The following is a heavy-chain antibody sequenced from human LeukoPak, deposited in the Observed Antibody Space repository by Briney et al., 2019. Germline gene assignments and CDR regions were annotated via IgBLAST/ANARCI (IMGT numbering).Heavy chain of an antibody. Sequence: SETLSLTCTVSGGFISSYYWYWIRQPPGKGPEWIGYIHYSGATNYNPSLKSRVTISVDTSKNQFSLKLSSVTAADTAVYYCARRLAMGYYYYGMDVWGQGTTVTVSS. J-gene: IGHJ6*02. CDR1: GGFISSYY. V-gene: IGHV4-59*01. CDR2: IHYSGAT. CDR3: ARRLAMGYYYYGMDV. D-gene: IGHD2/OR15-2a*01.